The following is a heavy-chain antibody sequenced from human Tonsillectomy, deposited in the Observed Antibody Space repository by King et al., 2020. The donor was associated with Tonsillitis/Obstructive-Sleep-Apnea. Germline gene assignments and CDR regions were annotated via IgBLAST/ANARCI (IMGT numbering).Heavy chain of an antibody. CDR3: ARGETAMATNWFDP. V-gene: IGHV3-30*04. D-gene: IGHD5-18*01. Sequence: VQLVESGGGVVQPGRSLRLSCAASGFTFSSYAMHWVRQAPGKGLEWVTVMSYDGNNKYYAVSVKGRFTISRDNSKNTLYLQMNSLRAEDTAVYYCARGETAMATNWFDPWGQGTLVTVSS. CDR1: GFTFSSYA. CDR2: MSYDGNNK. J-gene: IGHJ5*02.